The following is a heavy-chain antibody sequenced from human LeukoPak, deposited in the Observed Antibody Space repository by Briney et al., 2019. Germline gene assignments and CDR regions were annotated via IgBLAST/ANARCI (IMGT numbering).Heavy chain of an antibody. CDR1: AYTFTDYY. CDR3: ARIRGGNNYHFDY. CDR2: INPNSGAT. V-gene: IGHV1-2*02. D-gene: IGHD1-26*01. J-gene: IGHJ4*02. Sequence: GASVTVSCKSSAYTFTDYYMHWVRQPPAQGLEWMGWINPNSGATNYEQKFQGRVTMTKDTSISTGYMELSRLRSDDTAVYYCARIRGGNNYHFDYWGQGTLVTVSS.